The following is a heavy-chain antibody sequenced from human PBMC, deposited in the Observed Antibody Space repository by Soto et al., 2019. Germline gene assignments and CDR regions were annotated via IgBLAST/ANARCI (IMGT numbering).Heavy chain of an antibody. CDR3: ARQRDNGNYNHFYY. CDR2: LSYDGSDE. J-gene: IGHJ4*01. Sequence: QVQLVESGGGVVQPGRSLRLSCAASEFNFKIFAMHWVRQAPGKGLEWVAFLSYDGSDEYYADSVKGRFTISRDNSKNPLYLQMNRLRGEDTAVYYWARQRDNGNYNHFYYWGQGTHVTVSS. V-gene: IGHV3-30*04. CDR1: EFNFKIFA. D-gene: IGHD1-26*01.